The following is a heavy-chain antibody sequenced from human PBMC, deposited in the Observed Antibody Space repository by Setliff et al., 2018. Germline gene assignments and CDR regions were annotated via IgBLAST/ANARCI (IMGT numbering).Heavy chain of an antibody. CDR3: AREVVVVKSAINYYYYMDV. J-gene: IGHJ6*03. CDR1: GYIFTSYG. Sequence: ASVKVSCKASGYIFTSYGFSWVRQAPGQGLEWMGWISTYNGKTNYAQKFQGRVTMTTDTSTSTAYMELRSLRSDDTAVFYCAREVVVVKSAINYYYYMDVWGKGTTVTVSS. V-gene: IGHV1-18*01. D-gene: IGHD2-2*01. CDR2: ISTYNGKT.